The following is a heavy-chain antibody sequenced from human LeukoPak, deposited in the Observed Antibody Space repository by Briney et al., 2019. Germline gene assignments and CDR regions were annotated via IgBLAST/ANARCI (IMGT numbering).Heavy chain of an antibody. CDR1: GGSISSGSHY. Sequence: SETLSLTCIVPGGSISSGSHYWGWIRHPPGKGLEWMGGMHYSGLTYYSPSLTSRVAISVDTSKNQFSLRLSPVTAADTAVYYCARYPYSDSGVWQAFDYWGQGTLVTVSS. CDR3: ARYPYSDSGVWQAFDY. J-gene: IGHJ4*02. D-gene: IGHD5-12*01. V-gene: IGHV4-39*01. CDR2: MHYSGLT.